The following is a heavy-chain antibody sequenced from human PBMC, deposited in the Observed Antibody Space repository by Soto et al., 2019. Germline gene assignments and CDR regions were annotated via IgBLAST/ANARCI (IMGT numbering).Heavy chain of an antibody. CDR1: GFTFSSFG. CDR3: AKDLREMATIRPDY. D-gene: IGHD5-12*01. V-gene: IGHV3-30*18. J-gene: IGHJ4*02. CDR2: ISYDGIDK. Sequence: QVQLVESGGGVVQPGGSLRLSCAASGFTFSSFGIHWVRQAXXXXXXWXAVISYDGIDKNYGDSVKGRFTISRENSKNMVYLQMNSLRAEDTAVYYCAKDLREMATIRPDYWGQGILVTVSS.